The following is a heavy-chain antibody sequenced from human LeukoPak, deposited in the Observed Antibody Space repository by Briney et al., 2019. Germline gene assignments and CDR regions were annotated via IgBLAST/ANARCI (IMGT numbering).Heavy chain of an antibody. CDR3: ATGCDLGLGIAK. D-gene: IGHD2-21*01. CDR2: ISSSSSTI. CDR1: GFTFSSYS. Sequence: GGSLRLSCAASGFTFSSYSMNWVRQAPGKGLEWVSYISSSSSTIYYADSVKGRFTISRDNAKNSLYLQMNSLRSEDAAVYYCATGCDLGLGIAKWGQGTLVTVSS. V-gene: IGHV3-48*01. J-gene: IGHJ4*02.